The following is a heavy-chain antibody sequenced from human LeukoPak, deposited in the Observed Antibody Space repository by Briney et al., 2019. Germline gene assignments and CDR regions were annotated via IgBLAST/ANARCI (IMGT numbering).Heavy chain of an antibody. D-gene: IGHD6-6*01. J-gene: IGHJ5*02. CDR1: GDSISGSY. CDR2: IYRSGTT. Sequence: SETLSLTCTVSGDSISGSYWSWVRQPPGKGLERGGYIYRSGTTSYNPALKSRVTMAVDPSKNQFSLNLDSVTAADTAVYYCARHTATTYSSSSDWFDPWGQGTLVTVSS. CDR3: ARHTATTYSSSSDWFDP. V-gene: IGHV4-4*09.